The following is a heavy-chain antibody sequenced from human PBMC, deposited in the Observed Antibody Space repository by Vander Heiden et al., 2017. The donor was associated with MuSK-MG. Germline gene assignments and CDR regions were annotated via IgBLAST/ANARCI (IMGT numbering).Heavy chain of an antibody. CDR2: INHSGST. Sequence: QVQLQQWGAGLLKPSETLSLTCAVYGGSFSGYYWSWIRQAPGKGLEWIGEINHSGSTNYNPSLKRRVTISVDTSKNQFSLKLSSVTAAETAVYYCARGGDYDGSGSYYTYFDYWGQGTLVTVSS. D-gene: IGHD3-10*01. CDR3: ARGGDYDGSGSYYTYFDY. CDR1: GGSFSGYY. J-gene: IGHJ4*02. V-gene: IGHV4-34*01.